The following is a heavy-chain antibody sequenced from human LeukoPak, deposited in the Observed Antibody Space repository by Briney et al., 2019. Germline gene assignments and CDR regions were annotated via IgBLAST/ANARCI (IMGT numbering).Heavy chain of an antibody. Sequence: ASVKVSCKASGYTFTGYYMHWVRQAPGQGLEWMGRINPNSGGTNYAQKFQGRVTMTRDTSISTAYMELSRLRSDDTAVYYCARGVGAWAMIADWGQGTLVTVSS. CDR1: GYTFTGYY. CDR3: ARGVGAWAMIAD. CDR2: INPNSGGT. J-gene: IGHJ4*02. D-gene: IGHD3-22*01. V-gene: IGHV1-2*06.